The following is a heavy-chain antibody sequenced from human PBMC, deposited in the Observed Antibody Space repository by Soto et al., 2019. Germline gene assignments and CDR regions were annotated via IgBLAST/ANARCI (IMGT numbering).Heavy chain of an antibody. D-gene: IGHD3-16*01. CDR1: GFTVSNNH. Sequence: VQLVESGGGLIQPGGSLRLSCAASGFTVSNNHMTWVRQAAGKGLELVSFVHGGGSTSYADSVKGRFTISRDTSKNPLYLQMDSLRAEDTAIYYCAGRLTTAASRDYWGRGNLVTVSS. J-gene: IGHJ4*02. CDR2: VHGGGST. CDR3: AGRLTTAASRDY. V-gene: IGHV3-53*01.